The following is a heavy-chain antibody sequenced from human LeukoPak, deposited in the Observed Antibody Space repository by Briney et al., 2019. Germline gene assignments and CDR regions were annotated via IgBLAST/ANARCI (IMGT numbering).Heavy chain of an antibody. CDR2: ISGGGGTT. V-gene: IGHV3-23*01. CDR3: AKGGSGSTFFDY. J-gene: IGHJ4*02. D-gene: IGHD6-13*01. Sequence: GGSLRLSCAASGFTFTTYAMSWVRQAPGKGLEWVSTISGGGGTTYYADSVKDRFTISRDNSKNTLYLQMQSLRAEDTAVYYCAKGGSGSTFFDYWGQGTLDTVSS. CDR1: GFTFTTYA.